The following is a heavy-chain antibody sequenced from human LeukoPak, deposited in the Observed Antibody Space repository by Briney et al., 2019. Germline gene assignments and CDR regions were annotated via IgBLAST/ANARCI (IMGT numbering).Heavy chain of an antibody. Sequence: GSLRLSCAASGFTFSSYSMKWVRQAPGKGLEWVSSISTSSSYIYYAGSVRGRFTISKDNSKNTVDLLMNSVRAEDTALYFCAKGKFGDPLNYWGQGTLVTVSS. V-gene: IGHV3-21*04. CDR2: ISTSSSYI. CDR1: GFTFSSYS. D-gene: IGHD3-10*01. J-gene: IGHJ4*02. CDR3: AKGKFGDPLNY.